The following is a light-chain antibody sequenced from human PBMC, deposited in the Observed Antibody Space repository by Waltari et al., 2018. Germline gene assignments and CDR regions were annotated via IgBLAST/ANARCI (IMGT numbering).Light chain of an antibody. CDR2: WAS. Sequence: DIVLTQSPEFMAVSLGERATLNCKSSQSLLFNSDSKSYLAWYQQRRGQPPTLLIYWASTREAGVPDRFNGSGSGTDFSRTISSLQAEDAAVYYCHQYDSTPQTFGQGTKVEVK. V-gene: IGKV4-1*01. CDR3: HQYDSTPQT. CDR1: QSLLFNSDSKSY. J-gene: IGKJ1*01.